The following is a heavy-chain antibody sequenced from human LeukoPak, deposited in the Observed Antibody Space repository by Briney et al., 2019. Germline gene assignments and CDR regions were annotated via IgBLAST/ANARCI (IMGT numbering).Heavy chain of an antibody. CDR1: GFTFSSYW. V-gene: IGHV3-7*03. CDR3: ARDKKVGATNFDY. J-gene: IGHJ4*02. CDR2: IKQDGGGI. Sequence: LPGGSLRLSCAASGFTFSSYWMSWVRQAPGKGPEWVANIKQDGGGIYYVDSVKGRFTISRDNAKNSLYLQMNSLRAEDTAVYYCARDKKVGATNFDYWGQGTLVTVSS. D-gene: IGHD1-26*01.